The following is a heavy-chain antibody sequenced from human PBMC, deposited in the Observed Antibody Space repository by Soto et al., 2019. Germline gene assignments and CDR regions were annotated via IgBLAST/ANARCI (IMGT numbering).Heavy chain of an antibody. CDR3: ARDGPGTGKLDY. J-gene: IGHJ4*02. D-gene: IGHD1-7*01. CDR1: GFTFSSYA. Sequence: GGSLRLSCAASGFTFSSYAMRWVRQAPGKGLEWVAVISYDGSNKYYADSVKGRFTISRDNSKNTLYLQMNSLRAEDTAVYYCARDGPGTGKLDYWGQGTLVTSPQ. CDR2: ISYDGSNK. V-gene: IGHV3-30-3*01.